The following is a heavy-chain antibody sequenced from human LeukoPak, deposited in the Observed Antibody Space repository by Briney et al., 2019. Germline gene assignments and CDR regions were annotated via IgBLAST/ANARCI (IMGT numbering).Heavy chain of an antibody. D-gene: IGHD2-2*03. CDR1: GYTFTSYG. CDR3: ARTGGVDIVVVPAAMHQYYYYGMDV. V-gene: IGHV1-18*01. CDR2: ISAYNGNT. J-gene: IGHJ6*02. Sequence: GASVKVSCKASGYTFTSYGISWVRQAPGQGLEWMGWISAYNGNTNYALKLQGRVTMTTDTSTSTAYMELRSLRSDDTAVYYCARTGGVDIVVVPAAMHQYYYYGMDVWGQGTTVTVSS.